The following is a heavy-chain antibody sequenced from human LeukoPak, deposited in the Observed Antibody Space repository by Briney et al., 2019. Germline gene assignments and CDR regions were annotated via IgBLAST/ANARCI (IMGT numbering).Heavy chain of an antibody. CDR3: ARRGPGASPFDY. V-gene: IGHV4-30-4*01. J-gene: IGHJ4*02. CDR1: GGSISSGDYY. CDR2: IYYSGST. Sequence: SQTLSLTCTISGGSISSGDYYWSWIRQPPGKGLEWIGYIYYSGSTNYNPSLKSRVTISVDTSKNQVSLKLSSVTAADTAVYYCARRGPGASPFDYWGQGTLVTVSS. D-gene: IGHD3-10*01.